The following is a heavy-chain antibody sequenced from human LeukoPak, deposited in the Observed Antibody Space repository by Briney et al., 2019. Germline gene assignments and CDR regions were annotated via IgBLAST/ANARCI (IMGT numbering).Heavy chain of an antibody. CDR3: ARSQPYYYDSSGLFDY. CDR1: GYSFTSYW. Sequence: GESLRISCKGSGYSFTSYWISWVRQMPGKGLEWMGRIDPSDSYTNYSPSFQCQVTISADKSISTAYLQWSSLKASDTAMYYCARSQPYYYDSSGLFDYSGQGTLGTVSS. CDR2: IDPSDSYT. J-gene: IGHJ4*02. D-gene: IGHD3-22*01. V-gene: IGHV5-10-1*04.